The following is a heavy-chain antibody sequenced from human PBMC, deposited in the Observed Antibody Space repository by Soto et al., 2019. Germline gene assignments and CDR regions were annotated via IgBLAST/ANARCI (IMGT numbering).Heavy chain of an antibody. CDR1: GGAFGRYS. D-gene: IGHD4-17*01. V-gene: IGHV1-69*13. CDR2: VIPVFNTS. CDR3: ARGDEMTAVTIFEY. Sequence: ASVKVSCKTSGGAFGRYSVSWVRQAPGQGLEWIGGVIPVFNTSNYSLKFQGRVAIFADVSTSTVFMELRSLRSEDTALYYCARGDEMTAVTIFEYWGQGTLVTVSS. J-gene: IGHJ4*02.